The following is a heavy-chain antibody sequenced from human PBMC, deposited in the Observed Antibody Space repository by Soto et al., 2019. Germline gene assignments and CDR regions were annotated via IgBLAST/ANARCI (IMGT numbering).Heavy chain of an antibody. Sequence: GGSLRLSCAASGYTFSSYAMNWVRQAPGKGLEWLSYITSRGDYTRYADSVKGRFTISRDSAQSSLYLQMNSLRAEDTAMYYCVREFFGELIWGQGTPVTVSS. CDR2: ITSRGDYT. J-gene: IGHJ4*02. D-gene: IGHD3-10*01. CDR1: GYTFSSYA. CDR3: VREFFGELI. V-gene: IGHV3-21*05.